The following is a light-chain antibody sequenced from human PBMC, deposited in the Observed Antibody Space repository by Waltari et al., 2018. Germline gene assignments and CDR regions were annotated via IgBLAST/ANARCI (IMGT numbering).Light chain of an antibody. CDR1: QAISTF. V-gene: IGKV1-16*02. J-gene: IGKJ4*01. CDR3: QQYSTFPPT. CDR2: AAS. Sequence: DIQMTQSPSSLSPSVGDRVILTCRASQAISTFLAWFQLKPGKAPKALIYAASTLQTGVSSNFSGSGSGTDFTLTISSLQPGDCATYYWQQYSTFPPTFGGGTRVEI.